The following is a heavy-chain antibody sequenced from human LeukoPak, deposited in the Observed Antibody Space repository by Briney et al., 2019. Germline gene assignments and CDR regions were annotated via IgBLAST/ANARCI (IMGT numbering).Heavy chain of an antibody. D-gene: IGHD4-17*01. CDR1: GYTFTGYY. Sequence: ASVKVPCKASGYTFTGYYMHWVRQAPGQGLEWMGWINPNSGGTNYAQKFQGRVTMTRDTSISTAYMELSRLRSDDTAVYYCAREGYGDFDAFDIWGQGTMVTVSS. CDR2: INPNSGGT. V-gene: IGHV1-2*02. J-gene: IGHJ3*02. CDR3: AREGYGDFDAFDI.